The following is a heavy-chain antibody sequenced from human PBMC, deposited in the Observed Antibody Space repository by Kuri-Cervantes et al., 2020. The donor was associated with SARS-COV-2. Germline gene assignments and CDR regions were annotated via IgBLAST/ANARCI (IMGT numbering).Heavy chain of an antibody. CDR2: ISGSGGKT. J-gene: IGHJ3*02. CDR3: AKDPQLGDAFDI. CDR1: GFTFNNYA. Sequence: GESLKISCAASGFTFNNYAMSWVRQAPGRGLEWVSTISGSGGKTYYADSVKGRFTISRDNSKNTLYLQMNSLRAEDTAIYYCAKDPQLGDAFDIWGQGTMVTVSS. V-gene: IGHV3-23*01. D-gene: IGHD6-6*01.